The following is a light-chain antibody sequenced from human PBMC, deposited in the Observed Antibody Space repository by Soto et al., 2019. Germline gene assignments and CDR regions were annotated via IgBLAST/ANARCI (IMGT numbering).Light chain of an antibody. Sequence: EIVLTQSPGTLSLSPGERATLSCRASQSVSSSYLAWYQQKPGQAPRLLIYGASSRATGIPDRFSGSGSGPDCTLTISRLEPEEFAVYYCQQYGRSPRTFGQGNKVEIK. J-gene: IGKJ1*01. CDR2: GAS. CDR3: QQYGRSPRT. V-gene: IGKV3-20*01. CDR1: QSVSSSY.